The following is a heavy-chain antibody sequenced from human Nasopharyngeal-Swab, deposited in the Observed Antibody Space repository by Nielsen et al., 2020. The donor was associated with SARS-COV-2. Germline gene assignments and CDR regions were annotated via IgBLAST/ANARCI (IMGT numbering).Heavy chain of an antibody. CDR3: AGDLGDYGDYDGLDI. J-gene: IGHJ3*02. D-gene: IGHD4-17*01. Sequence: SVKVSCKASGGTFRNYAINWVRQAPGQRLEWMGRIIPIIPIANYAQKFQGRVTIIADKTTSTVYMELSSLRPEDTAVYYCAGDLGDYGDYDGLDIWGQGTKVTVSS. CDR2: IIPIIPIA. CDR1: GGTFRNYA. V-gene: IGHV1-69*04.